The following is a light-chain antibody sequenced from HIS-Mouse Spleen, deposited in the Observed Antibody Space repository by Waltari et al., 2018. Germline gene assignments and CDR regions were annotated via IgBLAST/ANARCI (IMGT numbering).Light chain of an antibody. CDR2: DAS. Sequence: EIVLTQSPATLSLSPGESATLPCRASQRVSSYLAWYQQKPGQAPRLLIYDASNRATGIPARFSGSGSGTDFTLTISSLEPEDFAVYYCQQRSNWPRGTFGQGTKVEIK. J-gene: IGKJ1*01. CDR3: QQRSNWPRGT. V-gene: IGKV3-11*01. CDR1: QRVSSY.